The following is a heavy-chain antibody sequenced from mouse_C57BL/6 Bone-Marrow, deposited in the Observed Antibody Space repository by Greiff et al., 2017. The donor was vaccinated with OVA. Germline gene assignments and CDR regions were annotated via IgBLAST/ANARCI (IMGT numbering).Heavy chain of an antibody. D-gene: IGHD2-2*01. J-gene: IGHJ4*01. CDR1: GYTFTDYY. V-gene: IGHV1-76*01. CDR3: ARTLHDPLRWLRHYAMDY. Sequence: VQLQESGAELVRPGASVKLSCKASGYTFTDYYINWVKQRPGQGLEWIARIYPGSGNTYYNEKFKGKATLTAEKSSSTAYMQLSSLTSEDSAVYFCARTLHDPLRWLRHYAMDYWGQGTSVTVSS. CDR2: IYPGSGNT.